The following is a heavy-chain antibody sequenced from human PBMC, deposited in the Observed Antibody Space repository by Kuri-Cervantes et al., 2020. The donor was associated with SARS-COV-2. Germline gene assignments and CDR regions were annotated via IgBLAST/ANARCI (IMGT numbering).Heavy chain of an antibody. CDR2: INHSGST. Sequence: GSLRLSCAVYGGSFSGYYWSWIRQPPGKGLEWIGEINHSGSTNYNPSLKSRVTISVDTSKNQFSLKLSSVTAADTAVYYCRYSGWSGPYYYYMDVWGKGTTVTVSS. J-gene: IGHJ6*03. V-gene: IGHV4-34*01. CDR1: GGSFSGYY. D-gene: IGHD3-3*01. CDR3: RYSGWSGPYYYYMDV.